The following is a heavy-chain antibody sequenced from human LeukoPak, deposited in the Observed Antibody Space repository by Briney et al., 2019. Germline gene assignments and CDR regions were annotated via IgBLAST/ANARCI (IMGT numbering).Heavy chain of an antibody. Sequence: PGGSLRLSCAASGFTFSSYWMSWVRQAPGKGLEWVANIKQDGSEKYYVDSVKGRFTIPRDNAKNSLYLQMNSLRAEDTAVYYCARAKGFWSGYYKYYFDYWGQGTLVTVSS. D-gene: IGHD3-3*01. CDR1: GFTFSSYW. V-gene: IGHV3-7*01. J-gene: IGHJ4*02. CDR3: ARAKGFWSGYYKYYFDY. CDR2: IKQDGSEK.